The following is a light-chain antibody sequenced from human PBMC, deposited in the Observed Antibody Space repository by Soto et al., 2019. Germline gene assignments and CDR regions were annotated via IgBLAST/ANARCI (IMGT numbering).Light chain of an antibody. V-gene: IGKV1-5*01. CDR2: DAS. J-gene: IGKJ2*01. CDR1: QSISSW. Sequence: DIPMTQSPSTLSASVGDRVTITCRASQSISSWFAWYQQKPGKAPKLLIYDASSLESGVPSRFSGSGSGTEFTLTISSLQPDDFATYYCQQYNSPYTFGQGTKLEI. CDR3: QQYNSPYT.